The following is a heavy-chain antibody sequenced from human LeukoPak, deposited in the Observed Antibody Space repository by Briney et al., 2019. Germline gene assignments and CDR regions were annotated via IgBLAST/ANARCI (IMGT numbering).Heavy chain of an antibody. CDR2: ISYDGSNK. J-gene: IGHJ4*02. Sequence: GGSLRLSCAASGFTFSSYAMHWVRQAAGKGLEWVAVISYDGSNKYYADSVKGRFTISRDNSKNTLYLQMNSLRAEDTAVYYCARDDSSSCDYWGQGTLVTVSS. CDR3: ARDDSSSCDY. V-gene: IGHV3-30-3*01. D-gene: IGHD6-13*01. CDR1: GFTFSSYA.